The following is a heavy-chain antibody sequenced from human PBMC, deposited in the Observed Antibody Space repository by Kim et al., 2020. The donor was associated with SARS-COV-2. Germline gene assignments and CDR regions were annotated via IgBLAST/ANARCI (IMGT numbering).Heavy chain of an antibody. V-gene: IGHV3-9*01. D-gene: IGHD5-18*01. CDR2: ISWNSGSI. CDR3: AKDNNRYSYYYYGMDV. J-gene: IGHJ6*02. Sequence: GGSLRLSCAASGFTFDDYAMHWVRQAPGKGLEWVSGISWNSGSIGYADSVKGRFTISRDNAKNSLYLQMNSLRAEDTALYYCAKDNNRYSYYYYGMDVWGQGTTVTVSS. CDR1: GFTFDDYA.